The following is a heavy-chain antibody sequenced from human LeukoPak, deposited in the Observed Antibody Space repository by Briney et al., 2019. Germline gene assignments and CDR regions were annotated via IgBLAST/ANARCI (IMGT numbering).Heavy chain of an antibody. J-gene: IGHJ6*02. V-gene: IGHV1-18*01. CDR2: ISAYNGNT. CDR1: GYTFTSYG. Sequence: ASVKVSCKASGYTFTSYGISWVRQAPGQGLEWMGWISAYNGNTNYAQKLQGRVTMTTHTSTSTAYMELRSLRSDDTAVYYCASGMVTAIRGYYYYGMDVWGQGTTVTVSS. CDR3: ASGMVTAIRGYYYYGMDV. D-gene: IGHD2-21*02.